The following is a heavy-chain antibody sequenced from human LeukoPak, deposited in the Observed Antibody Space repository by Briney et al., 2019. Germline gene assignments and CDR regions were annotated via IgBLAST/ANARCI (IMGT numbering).Heavy chain of an antibody. CDR2: IKQDGSEK. J-gene: IGHJ4*02. V-gene: IGHV3-7*01. Sequence: GGSLRLSCAASGFTFSSYWMSWVRQAPGKGLEWVANIKQDGSEKYYVDSVKGRFTISRDNAKNSLYLQMNSLRAEDTAVYHCARGARKGDDYGGFFDNWGQGILVTVSS. CDR3: ARGARKGDDYGGFFDN. CDR1: GFTFSSYW. D-gene: IGHD4-23*01.